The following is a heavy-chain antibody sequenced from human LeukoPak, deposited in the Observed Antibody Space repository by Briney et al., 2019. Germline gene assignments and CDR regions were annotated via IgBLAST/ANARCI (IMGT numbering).Heavy chain of an antibody. CDR1: GFTFTGYG. CDR2: ISYDGSNE. CDR3: AKEGSSWYRRSPEN. D-gene: IGHD6-13*01. J-gene: IGHJ4*02. V-gene: IGHV3-30*18. Sequence: GGSLRLSCAASGFTFTGYGMHWVRQAPGKGLEWVAVISYDGSNEYYADSVKGRFTISRDNSKNTLYLQMNSLRAEDTAVYYCAKEGSSWYRRSPENWGQGTLVTVSS.